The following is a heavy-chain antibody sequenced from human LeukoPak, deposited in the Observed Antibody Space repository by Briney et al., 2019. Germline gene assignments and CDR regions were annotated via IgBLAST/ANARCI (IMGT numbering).Heavy chain of an antibody. CDR2: IKQDGSEK. CDR1: GFTIRTYW. D-gene: IGHD1-26*01. CDR3: ARLIVGAIDY. Sequence: PGGSLRLSCAASGFTIRTYWMTWVRQAPGKGLEWVANIKQDGSEKYYVDSVKGRFTISRDNAKNSLYLQMNSLRAEDTAVYYCARLIVGAIDYWGQGTLVTVSS. V-gene: IGHV3-7*01. J-gene: IGHJ4*02.